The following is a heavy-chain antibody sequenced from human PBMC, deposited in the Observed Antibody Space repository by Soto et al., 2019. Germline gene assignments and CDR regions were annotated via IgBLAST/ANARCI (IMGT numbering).Heavy chain of an antibody. D-gene: IGHD5-12*01. V-gene: IGHV1-3*01. Sequence: QVQLVQSGAEVKRPGASVKVSCKTSGYTFTNIHWVRQAPGQRLEWMGWINAGNGDTKYSQNFQGRVTITRDTSANTAYRELRSLRSEDRAVFYCARERGYAEHGGQGPLVALSS. CDR2: INAGNGDT. CDR3: ARERGYAEH. CDR1: GYTFTN. J-gene: IGHJ1*01.